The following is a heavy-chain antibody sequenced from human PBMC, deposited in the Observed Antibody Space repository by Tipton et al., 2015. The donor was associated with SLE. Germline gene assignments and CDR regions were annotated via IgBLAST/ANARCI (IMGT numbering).Heavy chain of an antibody. CDR1: GGSISSTGSY. CDR3: ARPQQQFDWYFDL. Sequence: TLSLTCTVSGGSISSTGSYWGWVRQPPGKGLEWLGNIYYTGRTHYNPSLASRVTISLGMSENDFSLKLNSVTAEDTAVYYCARPQQQFDWYFDLWGRGTLVTVSS. D-gene: IGHD6-13*01. V-gene: IGHV4-39*01. CDR2: IYYTGRT. J-gene: IGHJ2*01.